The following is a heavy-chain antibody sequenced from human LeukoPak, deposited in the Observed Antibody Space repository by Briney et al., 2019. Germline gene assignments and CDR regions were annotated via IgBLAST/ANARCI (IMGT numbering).Heavy chain of an antibody. CDR3: AKDAVGVAVALN. CDR2: VSGSGGST. D-gene: IGHD6-19*01. CDR1: GFTFSSYG. Sequence: GGSLRLSCVASGFTFSSYGMTWVRQAPGKGLEWVSAVSGSGGSTYNADSVKGRFTISRDNSKNTLYLQMNSLRADDTAVYYCAKDAVGVAVALNRGQGTLVTVSS. J-gene: IGHJ4*02. V-gene: IGHV3-23*01.